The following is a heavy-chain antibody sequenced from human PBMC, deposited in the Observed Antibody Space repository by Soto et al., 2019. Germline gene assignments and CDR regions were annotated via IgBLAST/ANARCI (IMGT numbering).Heavy chain of an antibody. CDR2: ISSSSSYI. CDR3: ARVGLRYFDWLNYMDV. CDR1: GFTFSSYS. D-gene: IGHD3-9*01. Sequence: GGSLRLSCAASGFTFSSYSMNWVRQAPGKGLEWVSSISSSSSYIYYADSVKGRFTISRDNAKNSLYLQMNSLRAEDTAVYYCARVGLRYFDWLNYMDVWGKGTTVTVSS. J-gene: IGHJ6*03. V-gene: IGHV3-21*01.